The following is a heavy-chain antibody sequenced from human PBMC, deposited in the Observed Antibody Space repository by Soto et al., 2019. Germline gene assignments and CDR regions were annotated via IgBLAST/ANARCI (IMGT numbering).Heavy chain of an antibody. V-gene: IGHV1-69*01. CDR3: ARDIAVVVAATDHDAFDI. CDR1: GGTFSSYA. J-gene: IGHJ3*02. Sequence: SVKVSCKASGGTFSSYAISWVRQAPRQGLEWMGGIIPIFGTANYAQKFQGRVTITADESTSTAYMELSSLRSEDTAVYYCARDIAVVVAATDHDAFDIWGQGTIVTV. CDR2: IIPIFGTA. D-gene: IGHD2-15*01.